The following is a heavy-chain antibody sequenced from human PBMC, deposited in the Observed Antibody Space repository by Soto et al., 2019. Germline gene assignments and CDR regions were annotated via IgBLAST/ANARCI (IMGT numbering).Heavy chain of an antibody. CDR1: GGSFSGYY. J-gene: IGHJ6*02. D-gene: IGHD3-22*01. CDR3: ARSGRMYYYDSSGYYTGYYYYYGMDV. V-gene: IGHV4-34*01. Sequence: SETLSLTCAVYGGSFSGYYWSWIRQPPGKGLEWIGEINHSGSTNYNPSLKSRVTISVDTSKNQFSLKLSSVTAADTAVYYCARSGRMYYYDSSGYYTGYYYYYGMDVWGQGTTVTVSS. CDR2: INHSGST.